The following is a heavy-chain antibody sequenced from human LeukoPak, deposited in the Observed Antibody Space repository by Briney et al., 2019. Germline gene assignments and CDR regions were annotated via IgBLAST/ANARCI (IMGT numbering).Heavy chain of an antibody. CDR2: IYYRGST. Sequence: PSETLSLTCTVSGGSISSYYWGWIRQPPGKGLEWIGYIYYRGSTNYNPSLKSRVTISLDTSNNQFSLKLTSVTAADTAVYYCARSWGDSTGWYTFDYWGQGTLVTVSS. CDR1: GGSISSYY. CDR3: ARSWGDSTGWYTFDY. D-gene: IGHD6-19*01. J-gene: IGHJ4*02. V-gene: IGHV4-59*08.